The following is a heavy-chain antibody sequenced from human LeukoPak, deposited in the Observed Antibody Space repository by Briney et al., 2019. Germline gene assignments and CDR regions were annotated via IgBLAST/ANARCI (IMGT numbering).Heavy chain of an antibody. V-gene: IGHV5-51*01. J-gene: IGHJ4*02. Sequence: GESLKISCKGSGYSFTSYWIGWVRQMPGKGLEWMGIIYPGDPDTRYSPSFQGQVTISADKSISTAYLQWSSLKASDTAMYYCARRADYYGSGSHDYWGQGTLATVSS. CDR2: IYPGDPDT. CDR1: GYSFTSYW. D-gene: IGHD3-10*01. CDR3: ARRADYYGSGSHDY.